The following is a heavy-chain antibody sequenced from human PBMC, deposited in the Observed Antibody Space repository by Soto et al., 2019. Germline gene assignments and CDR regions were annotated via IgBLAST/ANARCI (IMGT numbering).Heavy chain of an antibody. CDR1: GFTVSSNY. Sequence: EVQLVESGGGLVQPGGSLRLSCAASGFTVSSNYMSWVRQAPGKGLEWVSVIYSGGSTYYADSVKGRFTISRHNSKNTLYLQMDSLRAEDTAVYYCAREGSSWYPGSILWGQGTLVTVSS. J-gene: IGHJ4*02. CDR3: AREGSSWYPGSIL. CDR2: IYSGGST. V-gene: IGHV3-53*04. D-gene: IGHD6-13*01.